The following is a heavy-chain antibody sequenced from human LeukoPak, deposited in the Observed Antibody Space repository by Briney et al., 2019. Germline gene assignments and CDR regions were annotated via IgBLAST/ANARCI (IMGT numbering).Heavy chain of an antibody. CDR2: ICTSWST. Sequence: SETLSLTCTVSGGSISSYYWSWIRQPAGKGLEWIGRICTSWSTNYNPSLRGRVTISVDKSKNQFSLKLSSVPGADTAVYYCARARGTMVRDYYYYYGMDVWGQGTTVTVSS. CDR3: ARARGTMVRDYYYYYGMDV. J-gene: IGHJ6*02. D-gene: IGHD3-10*01. V-gene: IGHV4-4*07. CDR1: GGSISSYY.